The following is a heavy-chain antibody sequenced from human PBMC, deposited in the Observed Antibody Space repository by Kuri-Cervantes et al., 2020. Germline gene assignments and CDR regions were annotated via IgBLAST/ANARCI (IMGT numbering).Heavy chain of an antibody. Sequence: GSLRLSCTVSGGSVSSGSYYWSWIRQSPGKGLEWIGYISYSGSTNYNPSLKSRVTISVDTSKNQFSLKLSSVTAADTAVYYCARLVTTSWFDPWGQGTLVTVSS. CDR2: ISYSGST. CDR1: GGSVSSGSYY. J-gene: IGHJ5*02. V-gene: IGHV4-61*01. D-gene: IGHD4-11*01. CDR3: ARLVTTSWFDP.